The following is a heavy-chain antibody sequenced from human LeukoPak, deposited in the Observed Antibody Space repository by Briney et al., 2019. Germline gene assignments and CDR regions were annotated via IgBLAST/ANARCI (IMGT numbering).Heavy chain of an antibody. J-gene: IGHJ5*02. V-gene: IGHV4-30-2*01. D-gene: IGHD5-24*01. Sequence: SQTLSLTCTVSGGSISSGGYYWSWIRQPPGKSLEWIGYIYHSGSTYYNPSLKSRVTISVDRSKNQFSLKLSSVTAADTAVYYCARRDGYNWDWFDPWGQGTLVTVSS. CDR2: IYHSGST. CDR1: GGSISSGGYY. CDR3: ARRDGYNWDWFDP.